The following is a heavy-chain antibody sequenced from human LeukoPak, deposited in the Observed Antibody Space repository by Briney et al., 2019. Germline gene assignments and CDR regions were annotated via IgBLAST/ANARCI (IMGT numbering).Heavy chain of an antibody. J-gene: IGHJ4*02. CDR3: ARHSLLTGEFVY. D-gene: IGHD3-9*01. CDR1: GGTFSSYA. Sequence: GSSVKVSCKASGGTFSSYAISWVRQAPGQGLEWMGWISAYNGNTNYAQKLQGRVTMTTDTSTSTAYLELRSLRPDDTAVYYCARHSLLTGEFVYWGQGTLVTVSS. CDR2: ISAYNGNT. V-gene: IGHV1-18*01.